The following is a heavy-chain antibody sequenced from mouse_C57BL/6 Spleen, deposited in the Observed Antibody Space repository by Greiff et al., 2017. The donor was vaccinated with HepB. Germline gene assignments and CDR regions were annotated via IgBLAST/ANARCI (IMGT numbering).Heavy chain of an antibody. J-gene: IGHJ2*01. CDR1: GYTFTSYW. CDR3: ARPYGSSYQYYFDY. V-gene: IGHV1-64*01. D-gene: IGHD1-1*01. CDR2: IHPNSGST. Sequence: VQLQQPGAELVKPGASVKLSCKASGYTFTSYWMHWVKQRPGQDLEWIGMIHPNSGSTNYNEKFKSKATLTVDKSSSTAYMQLSSLTSEDSAVYYCARPYGSSYQYYFDYWGQGTTLTVSS.